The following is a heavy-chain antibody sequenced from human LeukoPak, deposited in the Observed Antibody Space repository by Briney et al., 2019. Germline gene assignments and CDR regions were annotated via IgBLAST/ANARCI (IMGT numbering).Heavy chain of an antibody. CDR1: GFTFTNYD. V-gene: IGHV1-8*01. D-gene: IGHD6-19*01. CDR3: VKESGAVFGPDYFDS. CDR2: MNPKSGNT. J-gene: IGHJ4*02. Sequence: GASVKVSCKASGFTFTNYDINWVRQATGQGLEWMGWMNPKSGNTGYTQKFQGRVAMTRDNSITTAYMELSSLRSEDTGVYYCVKESGAVFGPDYFDSWGQGTLVTVSS.